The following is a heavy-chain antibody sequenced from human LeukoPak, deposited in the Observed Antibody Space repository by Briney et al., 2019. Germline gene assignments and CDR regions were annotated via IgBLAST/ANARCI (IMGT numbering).Heavy chain of an antibody. Sequence: GGSLRLSCAASGFTFSSYAMSWVRQAPGKGLEWVSAISGSGGSTYYADSVKGRFTISRDNSKNTLYLQMNSLRAEDTAVYYCARDSSRPPYCSSTSCYLGLFDYWGQGTLVTVSS. CDR1: GFTFSSYA. V-gene: IGHV3-23*01. CDR3: ARDSSRPPYCSSTSCYLGLFDY. CDR2: ISGSGGST. J-gene: IGHJ4*02. D-gene: IGHD2-2*01.